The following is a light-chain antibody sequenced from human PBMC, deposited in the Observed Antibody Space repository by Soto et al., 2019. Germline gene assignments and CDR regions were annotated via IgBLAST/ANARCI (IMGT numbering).Light chain of an antibody. CDR2: EGS. Sequence: QSVLTQPASVSGSPGQSITISCTGTSSDVGSYNLVSWYQQHPGKAPKLMIYEGSKRPSGVSNRFSGSKSGNTASLTISGLQTEDEANYYCSSFGNGNLVIFGGGTKLTVL. V-gene: IGLV2-23*01. J-gene: IGLJ2*01. CDR3: SSFGNGNLVI. CDR1: SSDVGSYNL.